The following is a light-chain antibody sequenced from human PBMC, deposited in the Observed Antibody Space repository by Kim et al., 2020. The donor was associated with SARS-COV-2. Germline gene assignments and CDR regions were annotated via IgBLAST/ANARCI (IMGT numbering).Light chain of an antibody. CDR2: EDN. V-gene: IGLV6-57*02. CDR3: QSYDSSNHVV. Sequence: TVTISCTGSSGSIASNDVQWYQQRPGSAPTTVIYEDNQRPSGVPDRFSGSIDSSSNSASLTISGLKTEDEADYYCQSYDSSNHVVFGGGTKLTVL. J-gene: IGLJ2*01. CDR1: SGSIASND.